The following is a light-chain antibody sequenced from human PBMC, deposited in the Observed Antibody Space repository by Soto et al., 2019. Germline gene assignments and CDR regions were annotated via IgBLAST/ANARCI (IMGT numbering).Light chain of an antibody. CDR1: SSDVGSYNL. CDR3: CSYAGSSTLYV. Sequence: QSALTQPASVSGYPGQSITISCTATSSDVGSYNLVSWYQQHPGKAPKLMIYEGSKRPSGVSNRFSGSKSGDTASLTISGLQAEDEADYYCCSYAGSSTLYVFGTGTKVTVL. CDR2: EGS. V-gene: IGLV2-23*01. J-gene: IGLJ1*01.